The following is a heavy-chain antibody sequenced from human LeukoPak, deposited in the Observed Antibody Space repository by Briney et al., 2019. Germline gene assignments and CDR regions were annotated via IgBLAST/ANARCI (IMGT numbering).Heavy chain of an antibody. D-gene: IGHD3-16*01. CDR1: GDSIDSDYF. J-gene: IGHJ6*04. CDR2: MYHTGGT. V-gene: IGHV4-38-2*02. Sequence: SETLSLTCTVSGDSIDSDYFWGWTRQPPGQRLEWFGNMYHTGGTYDNQSRDGRVTLSIDTPKKQLFLRLCSAAAADTAVYCCVRLSRQWGFFHVWGKGTTVTVSS. CDR3: VRLSRQWGFFHV.